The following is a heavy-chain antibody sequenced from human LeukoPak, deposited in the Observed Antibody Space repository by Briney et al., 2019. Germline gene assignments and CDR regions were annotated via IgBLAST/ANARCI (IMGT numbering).Heavy chain of an antibody. CDR3: ARLDFMNYYDSSGYYY. D-gene: IGHD3-22*01. CDR2: IIPIFGTA. CDR1: GGTFSSYA. V-gene: IGHV1-69*05. J-gene: IGHJ4*02. Sequence: GASVKVSCKASGGTFSSYAISWVRQAPGQGLEWMGGIIPIFGTANYAQKFQGRVTITTGESTSTAYMELSSLRSEDTAVYSCARLDFMNYYDSSGYYYWGQGTLVTVSS.